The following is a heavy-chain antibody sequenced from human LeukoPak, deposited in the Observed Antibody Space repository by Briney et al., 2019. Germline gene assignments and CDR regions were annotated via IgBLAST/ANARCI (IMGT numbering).Heavy chain of an antibody. CDR3: GRHVSNGWDYHYGLDV. V-gene: IGHV4-4*09. CDR2: IYTSGST. CDR1: GGSISSYY. J-gene: IGHJ6*02. Sequence: PSETLSLTCTVSGGSISSYYWSWIRQPPGKGLEWIGYIYTSGSTNYNPSLKSRVTISVDTSKNQFALTLTSVTAADTAVYYCGRHVSNGWDYHYGLDVWGQGTTVTVSS. D-gene: IGHD6-19*01.